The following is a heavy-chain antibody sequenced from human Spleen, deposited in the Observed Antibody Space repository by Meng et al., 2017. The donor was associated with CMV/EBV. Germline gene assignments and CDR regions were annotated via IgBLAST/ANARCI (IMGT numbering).Heavy chain of an antibody. D-gene: IGHD6-19*01. CDR2: ISSSGSTI. Sequence: GGSLRLSCAASGFTFSSYEMNWVRQAPGKGLEWVSYISSSGSTIYYADSVKGRFTISRDNAKNSLYLQVNSLRAEDTALYHCARVAVAATWADGFDIWGQGTMVTVSS. CDR1: GFTFSSYE. V-gene: IGHV3-48*03. CDR3: ARVAVAATWADGFDI. J-gene: IGHJ3*02.